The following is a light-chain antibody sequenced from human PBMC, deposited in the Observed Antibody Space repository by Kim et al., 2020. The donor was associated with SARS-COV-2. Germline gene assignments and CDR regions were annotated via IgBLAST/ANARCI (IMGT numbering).Light chain of an antibody. CDR1: SSNLGSNY. J-gene: IGLJ3*02. Sequence: GQRDTISCSGSSSNLGSNYVYWYQQLPGTAPKLLIYNNNQRPSGVPDRFSGSKSGTSASLAISGLRSEDEADYYCAAWDDSLSGGVFGGGTQLTVL. CDR2: NNN. V-gene: IGLV1-47*02. CDR3: AAWDDSLSGGV.